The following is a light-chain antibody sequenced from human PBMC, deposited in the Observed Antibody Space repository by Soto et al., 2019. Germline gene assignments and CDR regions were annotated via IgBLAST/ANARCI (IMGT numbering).Light chain of an antibody. CDR3: QQYGSSPYT. V-gene: IGKV3-20*01. CDR1: QGVSSY. CDR2: DAS. J-gene: IGKJ2*01. Sequence: EIVLTQSPATLSLSPGERATLSCRASQGVSSYLAWYQQKPGQAPRLLIYDASSRATGIPDRFSGSGSGTDFTLTISRLESEDFAVYYCQQYGSSPYTFGQGTKLEIK.